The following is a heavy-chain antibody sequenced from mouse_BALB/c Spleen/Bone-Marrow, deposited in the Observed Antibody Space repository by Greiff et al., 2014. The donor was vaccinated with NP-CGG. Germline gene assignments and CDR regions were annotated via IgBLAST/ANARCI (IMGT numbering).Heavy chain of an antibody. CDR1: GFTFNYYY. V-gene: IGHV5-4*02. CDR3: ARDGEYRYDWFAY. Sequence: VQLQQSGGGLVKPGGSLKLSCTASGFTFNYYYMYWVRQTPEKRLEWVATISDGGDYTYYLDSVKGRFTISRDNAKNNLYLQMSSLKSEDTAMYYCARDGEYRYDWFAYWGQGLWSLSLQ. CDR2: ISDGGDYT. J-gene: IGHJ3*01. D-gene: IGHD2-14*01.